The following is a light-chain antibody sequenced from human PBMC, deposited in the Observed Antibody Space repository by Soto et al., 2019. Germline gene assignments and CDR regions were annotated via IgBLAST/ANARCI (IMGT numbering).Light chain of an antibody. V-gene: IGLV2-14*01. J-gene: IGLJ1*01. CDR3: SLYTSSSSYV. CDR1: SSDVGGYNH. Sequence: QSALTQPASVSGSPGQSITISCTGTSSDVGGYNHVSWYQQHPGKAPKLMIYEVSNRPSGVPDRFSGSKSGNTASLTISGLQAEDEADYYCSLYTSSSSYVFGTGTKLTVL. CDR2: EVS.